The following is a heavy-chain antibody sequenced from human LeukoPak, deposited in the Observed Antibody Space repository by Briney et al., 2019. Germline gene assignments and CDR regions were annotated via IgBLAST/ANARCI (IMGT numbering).Heavy chain of an antibody. CDR1: GGSISNYY. Sequence: KTSETLSLTCTVSGGSISNYYWHWIRQPPGKGLEWIGYIFYSGNTNYNPSLKSRVTISLDTSKNQFSLNLTSVTAADTAVYYCARDHIGSSRFDPWGQGTLVTVSS. J-gene: IGHJ5*02. CDR3: ARDHIGSSRFDP. CDR2: IFYSGNT. V-gene: IGHV4-59*01. D-gene: IGHD1-26*01.